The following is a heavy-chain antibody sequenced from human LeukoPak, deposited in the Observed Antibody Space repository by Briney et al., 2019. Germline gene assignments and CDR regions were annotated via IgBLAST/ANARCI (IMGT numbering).Heavy chain of an antibody. Sequence: SETLSLTCTVSGGSISTYYWSWIRQPPGKGLEWIGSIYYSGSTYYNPSLKSRVTISVDTSKNQFSLKLSSVTAADTAVYYCARKRGLRWNRFDYWGQGTLVTVSS. CDR1: GGSISTYY. D-gene: IGHD4-23*01. CDR2: IYYSGST. CDR3: ARKRGLRWNRFDY. J-gene: IGHJ4*02. V-gene: IGHV4-59*12.